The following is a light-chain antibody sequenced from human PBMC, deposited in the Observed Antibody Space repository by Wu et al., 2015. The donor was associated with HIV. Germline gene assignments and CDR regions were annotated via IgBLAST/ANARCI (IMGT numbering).Light chain of an antibody. CDR3: QQRSNWPRST. V-gene: IGKV3-11*01. J-gene: IGKJ1*01. CDR2: DAS. CDR1: QSVSSY. Sequence: EIVLTQSPATLSLSPGERATLSCRASQSVSSYLAWYQQKPGQAPRLLIYDASNRATGIPARFSGSGSGTDFTLTISSLEPEDFAVYYCQQRSNWPRSTFG.